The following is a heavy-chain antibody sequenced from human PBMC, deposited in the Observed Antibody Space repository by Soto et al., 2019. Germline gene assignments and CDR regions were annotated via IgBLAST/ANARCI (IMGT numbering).Heavy chain of an antibody. Sequence: QITLNESGPTLVKPTETLTLTCTFSGFSLSTSGVGVGWIRQSPGKAPEWLALIYWDDEKRYSASLKSRLTISKDTSKNQVVLTMANLDPADTATYHCAHRVLRTVFGLVTKTAIYFDFWGQGTPVAVSS. D-gene: IGHD3-3*01. V-gene: IGHV2-5*02. CDR2: IYWDDEK. J-gene: IGHJ4*02. CDR3: AHRVLRTVFGLVTKTAIYFDF. CDR1: GFSLSTSGVG.